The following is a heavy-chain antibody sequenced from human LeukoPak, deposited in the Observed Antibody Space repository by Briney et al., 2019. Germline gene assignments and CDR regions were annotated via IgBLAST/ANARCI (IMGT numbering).Heavy chain of an antibody. CDR2: ISAYNGNT. J-gene: IGHJ6*03. CDR1: GYTFTSYG. D-gene: IGHD5-18*01. CDR3: ARGLEYSYGYLHALGNYYYYYMDV. V-gene: IGHV1-18*01. Sequence: WASVKVSCKASGYTFTSYGISWVRQAPGQGLEWMGWISAYNGNTNYAQKLQGRVTITRNTSISTAYMELSSLRSEDTAVYYCARGLEYSYGYLHALGNYYYYYMDVWGKGTTVTVSS.